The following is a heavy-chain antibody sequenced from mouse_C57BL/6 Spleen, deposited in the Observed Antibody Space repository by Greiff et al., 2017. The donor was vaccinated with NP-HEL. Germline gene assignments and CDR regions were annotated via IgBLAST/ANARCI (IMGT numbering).Heavy chain of an antibody. J-gene: IGHJ3*01. D-gene: IGHD2-3*01. Sequence: VQLQQSGPVLVKPGASVKMSCKASGYTFTDYYMNWVKQSHGKSLEWIGVINPYNGGTSYNQKFKGKATLTVDKSSSTAYMELNSLTSEDSAVYYCARSSDGYYWFAYWGQGTLVTVSA. CDR1: GYTFTDYY. CDR2: INPYNGGT. CDR3: ARSSDGYYWFAY. V-gene: IGHV1-19*01.